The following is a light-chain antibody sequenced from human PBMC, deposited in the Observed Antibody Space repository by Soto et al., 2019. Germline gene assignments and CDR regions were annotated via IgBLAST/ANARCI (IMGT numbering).Light chain of an antibody. CDR3: QQRSTPLT. Sequence: EIVLTQSPATLSLSPGERATLSCRASQSVSSYLAWYQQKRGQAPRLLIYDASNRATGIPARFSGSGSGTDFTLTNSSLEPEAFAVYYCQQRSTPLTFGGGTKVEIK. CDR2: DAS. J-gene: IGKJ4*01. V-gene: IGKV3-11*01. CDR1: QSVSSY.